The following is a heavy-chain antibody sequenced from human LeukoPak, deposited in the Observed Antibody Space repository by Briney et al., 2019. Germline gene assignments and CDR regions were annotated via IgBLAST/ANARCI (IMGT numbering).Heavy chain of an antibody. J-gene: IGHJ4*02. Sequence: SETLSLTCTVSGGSISSYYWGWIRQPPGKGLEWIGSIYYSGSTYYNPSLKSRVTISVDTSKNQFSLKLSSVTAADTAVYYCARTIYYDFWSGHGVFDYWGQGTLVTVSS. D-gene: IGHD3-3*01. V-gene: IGHV4-39*01. CDR1: GGSISSYY. CDR3: ARTIYYDFWSGHGVFDY. CDR2: IYYSGST.